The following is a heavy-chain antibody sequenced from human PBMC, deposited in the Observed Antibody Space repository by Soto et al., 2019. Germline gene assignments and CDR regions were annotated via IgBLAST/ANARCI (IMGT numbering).Heavy chain of an antibody. CDR1: GFTFSTHW. CDR2: INQDGSKE. V-gene: IGHV3-7*01. D-gene: IGHD6-13*01. Sequence: GEFLRLACAASGFTFSTHWMSWVRQAPGKGLEWVANINQDGSKENYVDSARGRFTISRDNAKNSLYLQMNGLRAEDTAMYYCARQGGSNWSHKYNWFDPWGQGT. J-gene: IGHJ5*02. CDR3: ARQGGSNWSHKYNWFDP.